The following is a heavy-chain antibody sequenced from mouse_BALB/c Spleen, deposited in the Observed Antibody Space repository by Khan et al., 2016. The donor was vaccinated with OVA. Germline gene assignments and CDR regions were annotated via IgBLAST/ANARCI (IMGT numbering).Heavy chain of an antibody. V-gene: IGHV3-2*02. D-gene: IGHD1-2*01. CDR3: DRTARIEY. CDR2: ISYSGST. J-gene: IGHJ2*01. Sequence: EVQLQESGPGLVKPSQSLSLTCTVTGYSFTSYSVWYWIRQFPGNQLEWMGYISYSGSTNYNPSLKSRIPITRDTSKNQIFLQLNSVTTEDKASAYYDRTARIEYWGQGTTLTVSS. CDR1: GYSFTSYSV.